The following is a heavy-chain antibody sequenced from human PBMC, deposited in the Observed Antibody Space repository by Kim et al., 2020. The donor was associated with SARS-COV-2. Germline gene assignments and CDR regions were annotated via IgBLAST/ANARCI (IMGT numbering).Heavy chain of an antibody. CDR3: ARNSPIAAAGMDKNDY. J-gene: IGHJ4*02. V-gene: IGHV1-18*01. Sequence: KLQGRVTMTTDTSTSTAYMELRSLRSDDTAVYYCARNSPIAAAGMDKNDYWGQGTLVTVSS. D-gene: IGHD6-13*01.